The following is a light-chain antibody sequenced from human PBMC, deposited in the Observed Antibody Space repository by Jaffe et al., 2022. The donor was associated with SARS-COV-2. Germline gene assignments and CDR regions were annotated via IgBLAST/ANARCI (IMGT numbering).Light chain of an antibody. CDR1: QSVSSD. CDR3: QQHKYWPPLT. V-gene: IGKV3-15*01. Sequence: VMTQSPATLSVSPGERATLSCRAGQSVSSDLAWYQQKPGQAPRLLIYDASTRAAGVPARFSGSGSGTEFTLTISSLQSEDSGIYYCQQHKYWPPLTFGPGTKVDIK. J-gene: IGKJ3*01. CDR2: DAS.